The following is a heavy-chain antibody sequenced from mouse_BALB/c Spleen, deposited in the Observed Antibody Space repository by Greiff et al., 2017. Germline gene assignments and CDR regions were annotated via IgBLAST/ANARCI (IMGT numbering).Heavy chain of an antibody. Sequence: VQLQQSGTVLARPGASVKMSCKASGYSFTSYWMHWVKQRPGQGLEWIGAIYPGNSDTSYNQKFKGKAKLTAVTSASTAYMELSSLTNEDSAVYYCTRGMGLDYAMDYWGQGTSVTVSS. CDR1: GYSFTSYW. CDR2: IYPGNSDT. D-gene: IGHD2-3*01. V-gene: IGHV1-5*01. CDR3: TRGMGLDYAMDY. J-gene: IGHJ4*01.